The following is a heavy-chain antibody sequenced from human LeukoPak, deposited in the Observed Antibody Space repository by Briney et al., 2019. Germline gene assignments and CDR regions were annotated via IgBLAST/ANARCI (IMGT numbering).Heavy chain of an antibody. Sequence: GGSLRLPCAASGFTFSSYAMSWVRQAPGKGLEWVSAISGSGGSTYYADSVKGRFTISRDNSKNTLYLQMNSLRAEDTAVYYCXXXXADYYDSSGYPGSWGQGTLVTVSS. V-gene: IGHV3-23*01. J-gene: IGHJ4*02. CDR2: ISGSGGST. D-gene: IGHD3-22*01. CDR3: XXXXADYYDSSGYPGS. CDR1: GFTFSSYA.